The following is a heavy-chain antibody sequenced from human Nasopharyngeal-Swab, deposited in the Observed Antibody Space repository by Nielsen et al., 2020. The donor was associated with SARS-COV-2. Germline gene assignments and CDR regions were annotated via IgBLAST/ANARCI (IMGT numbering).Heavy chain of an antibody. D-gene: IGHD6-19*01. V-gene: IGHV1-18*01. Sequence: ASVKVSCKTSGTYVISWVRQAPGHGLEWVGRISPYNSKANYAQNIQGRVTMTTDTSTSTAYMELSSLRSDDTAVYYCARGNGWYPDHWGQGTLVTVSS. J-gene: IGHJ4*02. CDR3: ARGNGWYPDH. CDR1: GTYV. CDR2: ISPYNSKA.